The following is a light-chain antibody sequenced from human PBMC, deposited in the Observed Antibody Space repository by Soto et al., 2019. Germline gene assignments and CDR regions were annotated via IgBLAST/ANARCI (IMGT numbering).Light chain of an antibody. CDR3: QQYGSSPLT. J-gene: IGKJ4*01. CDR2: GAS. Sequence: EIVLTQSPGTLSLSPGERATLSCRASQSVSSSYLAWYQQKPGQAPRLIIYGASSRDTGIPDRFSGSGSGTDFTLTISRLEPEDFAVYYCQQYGSSPLTFGGGTKVEIK. V-gene: IGKV3-20*01. CDR1: QSVSSSY.